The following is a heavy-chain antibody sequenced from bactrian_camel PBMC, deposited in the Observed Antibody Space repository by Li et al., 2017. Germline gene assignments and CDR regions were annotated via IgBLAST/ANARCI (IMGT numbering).Heavy chain of an antibody. D-gene: IGHD2*01. J-gene: IGHJ4*01. V-gene: IGHV3S53*01. CDR2: IDGDGII. CDR1: GYTYSRAC. Sequence: HVQLVESGGGSVQAGGSLSPSCAASGYTYSRACLGWFRQAPGSEREGVATIDGDGIISYADSAKGRFTISKVNAEKTLYLQMNSLKPEDTAIYYCAALYTGISGCYSTSLAPASFDYWGQGTQVTVS. CDR3: AALYTGISGCYSTSLAPASFDY.